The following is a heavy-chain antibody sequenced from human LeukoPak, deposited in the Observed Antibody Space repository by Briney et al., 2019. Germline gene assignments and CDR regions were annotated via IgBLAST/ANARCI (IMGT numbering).Heavy chain of an antibody. D-gene: IGHD2-2*01. CDR2: ISASGYST. CDR3: AKPLRAKGVVVPAATYLICRY. Sequence: PGGSLRLSCAASGFTFSSYAMSWVRQAPGKGLEWVSAISASGYSTYYADSVKGRFTISRDNSKNTLYLQMNSLRAEDTAVYYCAKPLRAKGVVVPAATYLICRYWGQGTLVTVSS. J-gene: IGHJ4*02. V-gene: IGHV3-23*01. CDR1: GFTFSSYA.